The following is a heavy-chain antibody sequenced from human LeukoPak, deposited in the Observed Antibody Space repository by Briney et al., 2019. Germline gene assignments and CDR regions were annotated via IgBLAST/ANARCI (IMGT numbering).Heavy chain of an antibody. CDR2: ISGSGGST. J-gene: IGHJ4*02. Sequence: PGGPLRLPWPAPGFTFNSYAMSWVRQAPGGGLGGVSAISGSGGSTYYADSVKGRFTISRDNSKNTLYLQMNSLRAEDTAVYYCAKTSVATGNFAYWGQGTLVTVSS. V-gene: IGHV3-23*01. CDR3: AKTSVATGNFAY. CDR1: GFTFNSYA. D-gene: IGHD5-12*01.